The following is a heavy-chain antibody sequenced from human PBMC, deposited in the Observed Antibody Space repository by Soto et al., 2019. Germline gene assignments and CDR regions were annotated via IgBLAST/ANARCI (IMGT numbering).Heavy chain of an antibody. CDR2: ISGSGGST. D-gene: IGHD5-18*01. J-gene: IGHJ4*02. Sequence: APGKGLEWVSAISGSGGSTYYADSVKGRFTISRDNSKNTLYLRMNSLRAEDTAVYYCARTLYSYGTDYWGQGTLVTVSS. V-gene: IGHV3-23*01. CDR3: ARTLYSYGTDY.